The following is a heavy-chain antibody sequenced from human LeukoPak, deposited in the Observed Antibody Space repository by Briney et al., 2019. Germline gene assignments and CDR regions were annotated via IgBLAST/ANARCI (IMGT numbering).Heavy chain of an antibody. CDR1: GFSLSTSGMC. J-gene: IGHJ4*02. V-gene: IGHV2-70*11. Sequence: ESGPALVKPTQTLALTCTFSGFSLSTSGMCVSWIRQPPGKALEWLARIDWDDDKYYSTSLKTRLTISKDTSKNQVVLTMTNMDPVDTATYYCARTVWFGELLSIQFDYWGQGTLVTVSP. CDR2: IDWDDDK. D-gene: IGHD3-10*01. CDR3: ARTVWFGELLSIQFDY.